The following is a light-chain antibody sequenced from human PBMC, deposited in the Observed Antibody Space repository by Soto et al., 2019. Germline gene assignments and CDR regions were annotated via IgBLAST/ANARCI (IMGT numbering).Light chain of an antibody. V-gene: IGKV3-11*01. J-gene: IGKJ4*01. Sequence: LTQLPSTWPLSQADSATLSCRASQSINNYLGWYQQKPGQAPRILISDASNMDTGIPARFSGSGSRTEFTLTISSLQSEDVEVDYCQQCNSRTLTFGEGTKVDIK. CDR1: QSINNY. CDR2: DAS. CDR3: QQCNSRTLT.